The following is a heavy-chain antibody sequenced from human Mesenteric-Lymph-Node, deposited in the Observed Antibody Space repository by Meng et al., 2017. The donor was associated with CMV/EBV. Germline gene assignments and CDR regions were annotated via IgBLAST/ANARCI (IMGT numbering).Heavy chain of an antibody. CDR1: GYTFTGYY. Sequence: ASVKVSCKASGYTFTGYYMHWVRQAPGQGLEWMGWINPNSGGTNYAQKFQGRVTMTRDTSISTAYMELSRLRSDDTAVYYCARGWGQYGGLAESWGPAPTKSEFDYWGQGTLVTVSS. CDR2: INPNSGGT. J-gene: IGHJ4*02. D-gene: IGHD3-16*01. CDR3: ARGWGQYGGLAESWGPAPTKSEFDY. V-gene: IGHV1-2*02.